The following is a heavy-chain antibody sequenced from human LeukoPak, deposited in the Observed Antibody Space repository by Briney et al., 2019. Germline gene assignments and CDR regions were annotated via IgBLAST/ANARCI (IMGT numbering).Heavy chain of an antibody. Sequence: GGSLRLSCAASGFTFNSHAMAWVRQAPGKGLEWVSAISGSGGRTYDADSVKGRFTISRDNSKNTLYLQMNSLRAEDTAVYYCARWGCSGGSCYPFDYWGQGTLVTVSS. V-gene: IGHV3-23*01. CDR2: ISGSGGRT. CDR3: ARWGCSGGSCYPFDY. CDR1: GFTFNSHA. J-gene: IGHJ4*02. D-gene: IGHD2-15*01.